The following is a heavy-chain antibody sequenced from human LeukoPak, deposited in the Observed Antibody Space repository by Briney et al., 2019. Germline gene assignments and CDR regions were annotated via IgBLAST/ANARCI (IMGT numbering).Heavy chain of an antibody. J-gene: IGHJ4*02. Sequence: ASVKVSCKASGYTFTGYYIHWVRQAPGQGLEWMGWVNPNSGGTNYAQKFQGRVTMTRDTSISTAYMELSRLRSDDTAVYYCASVGYGDSYFDYWGQGTLVTVSS. CDR2: VNPNSGGT. CDR3: ASVGYGDSYFDY. CDR1: GYTFTGYY. D-gene: IGHD4-17*01. V-gene: IGHV1-2*02.